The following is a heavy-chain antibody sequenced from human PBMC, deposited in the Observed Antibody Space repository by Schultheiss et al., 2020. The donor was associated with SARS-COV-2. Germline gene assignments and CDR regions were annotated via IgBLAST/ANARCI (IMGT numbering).Heavy chain of an antibody. J-gene: IGHJ6*02. V-gene: IGHV1-8*01. CDR1: GYTFTSYD. CDR2: MNPNSGNT. CDR3: ARDSRYGDYVPYYYYYGMDV. D-gene: IGHD4-17*01. Sequence: ASVKVSCKASGYTFTSYDINWVRQATGQGLEWMGWMNPNSGNTGYAQKFQGRVTMTRNTSISTAYMELSSLRSEDTAVYYCARDSRYGDYVPYYYYYGMDVWGQGTTVTVSS.